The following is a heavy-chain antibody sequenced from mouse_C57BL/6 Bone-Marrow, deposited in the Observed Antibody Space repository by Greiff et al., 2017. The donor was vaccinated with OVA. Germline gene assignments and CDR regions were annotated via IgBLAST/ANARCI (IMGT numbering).Heavy chain of an antibody. Sequence: LVESGPELVKPGASVKISCKASGYSFTDYNMNWVKQSNGKSLEWIGVINPNYGTTSYNQKFKGKATLTVDQSSSTAYMQLNSLTSEDSAVYYCARMDYYGSWYFDVWGTGTTVTVSS. V-gene: IGHV1-39*01. CDR2: INPNYGTT. CDR3: ARMDYYGSWYFDV. CDR1: GYSFTDYN. D-gene: IGHD1-1*01. J-gene: IGHJ1*03.